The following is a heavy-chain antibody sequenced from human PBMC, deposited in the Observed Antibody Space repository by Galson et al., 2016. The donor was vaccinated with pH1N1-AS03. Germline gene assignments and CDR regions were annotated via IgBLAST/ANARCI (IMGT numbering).Heavy chain of an antibody. Sequence: SLRLSCAASGFTFSSAWVSXVRQAAGKGLEWVGXVKSKTDGGAAAYSAHVEGRFIISRDDSKKMGYLQMNSLRTEDTAVYYCATEKLPGGEDCRGYFDPWGQGTLVTVSS. CDR2: VKSKTDGGAA. D-gene: IGHD2-21*01. CDR3: ATEKLPGGEDCRGYFDP. V-gene: IGHV3-15*01. J-gene: IGHJ5*02. CDR1: GFTFSSAW.